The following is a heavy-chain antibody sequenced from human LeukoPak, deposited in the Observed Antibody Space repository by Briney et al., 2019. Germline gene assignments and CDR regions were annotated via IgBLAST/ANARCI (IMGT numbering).Heavy chain of an antibody. CDR2: IYYSGST. CDR3: AKMEYSSGWYGMDWFDP. Sequence: SETLSLTCTVSGGSISSSSYYWGWIRQPPGKGLEWIGSIYYSGSTYYNPSLKSRVTMSVVTSKNQFSLQLSSVTAADTAVYYCAKMEYSSGWYGMDWFDPWGQGTLVIVSS. V-gene: IGHV4-39*07. CDR1: GGSISSSSYY. J-gene: IGHJ5*02. D-gene: IGHD6-19*01.